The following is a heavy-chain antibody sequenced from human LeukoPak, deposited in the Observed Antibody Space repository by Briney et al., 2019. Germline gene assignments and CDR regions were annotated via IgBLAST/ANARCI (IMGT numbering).Heavy chain of an antibody. J-gene: IGHJ4*02. CDR1: GGIFSSYA. V-gene: IGHV1-69*04. D-gene: IGHD5-24*01. Sequence: GASVKVSCKASGGIFSSYAISWVRQAPGQGLEWMGRIIPIFGIANYAQKFQGRVTITADKSTSTAYMELSSLRSEDTAVYYCARDLGGMATITLDYWGQGTLVTVSS. CDR2: IIPIFGIA. CDR3: ARDLGGMATITLDY.